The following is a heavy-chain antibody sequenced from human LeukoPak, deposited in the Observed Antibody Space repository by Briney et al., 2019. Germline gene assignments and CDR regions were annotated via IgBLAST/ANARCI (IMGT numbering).Heavy chain of an antibody. J-gene: IGHJ6*03. V-gene: IGHV1-2*02. CDR3: ARCPDPSYGDYVGTYYYYYYMDV. D-gene: IGHD4-17*01. CDR2: ININSGGT. CDR1: GYTFTGYY. Sequence: ASVKVSCKASGYTFTGYYMHWVRQAPGQGLEWMGWININSGGTNYAQKLQGRVTMTTDTSTSTAYMELRSLRSDDTAVYYCARCPDPSYGDYVGTYYYYYYMDVWGKGTTVTVSS.